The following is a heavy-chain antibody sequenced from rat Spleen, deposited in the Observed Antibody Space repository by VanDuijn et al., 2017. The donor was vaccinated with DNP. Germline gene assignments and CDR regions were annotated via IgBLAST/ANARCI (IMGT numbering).Heavy chain of an antibody. V-gene: IGHV3-1*01. CDR1: GYSITSNY. CDR3: ARGLNYGGYNYYWYFDF. J-gene: IGHJ1*01. D-gene: IGHD1-11*01. Sequence: EVRLQESGPGLVKPSQSLSLTCSVTGYSITSNYWAWIRKFPGNKMEWMGYISYSGFTGYNPSLKSRISIARDTSKNQFFLQLNSVTTEDTATYYCARGLNYGGYNYYWYFDFWGPGIMVTVSS. CDR2: ISYSGFT.